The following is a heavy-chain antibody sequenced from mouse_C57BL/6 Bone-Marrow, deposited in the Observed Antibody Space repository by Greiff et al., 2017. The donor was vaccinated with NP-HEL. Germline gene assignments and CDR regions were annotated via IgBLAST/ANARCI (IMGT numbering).Heavy chain of an antibody. CDR1: GYTFTSYW. CDR2: IYPSDSET. J-gene: IGHJ4*01. V-gene: IGHV1-61*01. D-gene: IGHD2-2*01. Sequence: VKLQQPGAELVRPGSSVKLSCKASGYTFTSYWMDWVKQRPGQGLEWIGNIYPSDSETHYNQKFKDKATLTVDKSSSTAYMQLSSLTSEDSAVYYCALYYGNDLDYWGQGTSVTVSS. CDR3: ALYYGNDLDY.